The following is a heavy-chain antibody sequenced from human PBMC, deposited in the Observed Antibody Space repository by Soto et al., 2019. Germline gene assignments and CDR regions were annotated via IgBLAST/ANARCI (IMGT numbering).Heavy chain of an antibody. CDR2: INPYNGNT. CDR3: ARDPVEGNWLDP. J-gene: IGHJ5*02. CDR1: GYTFTSYG. D-gene: IGHD2-21*01. V-gene: IGHV1-18*01. Sequence: ASVKVSCKASGYTFTSYGISWVRQAPGQGLEWMGWINPYNGNTNYAQKLQGRVTMTTDTSTSTAYMELRSLTSDDTAVYYCARDPVEGNWLDPWGQGTLVTVSS.